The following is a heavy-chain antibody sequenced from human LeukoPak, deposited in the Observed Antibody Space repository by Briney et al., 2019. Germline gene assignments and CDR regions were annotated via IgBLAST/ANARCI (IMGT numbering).Heavy chain of an antibody. V-gene: IGHV3-21*04. CDR3: AKVYSIVGATTYDY. D-gene: IGHD1-26*01. CDR1: GFTLSSYN. CDR2: ISWRSSDI. Sequence: GGSLRLSCVASGFTLSSYNMKWVRQAPGKRLEWVSSISWRSSDIEYADSVKGRFTISRDIDKKSLYLQMNSLRAEDTAVYYCAKVYSIVGATTYDYWGQGTLVTVSS. J-gene: IGHJ4*02.